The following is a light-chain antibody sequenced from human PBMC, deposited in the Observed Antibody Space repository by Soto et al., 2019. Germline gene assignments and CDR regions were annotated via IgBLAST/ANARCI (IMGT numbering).Light chain of an antibody. J-gene: IGKJ1*01. CDR3: QQYNNWLWT. CDR2: GAS. Sequence: EIVMTQSPATLSVSPGERATLSCRASQSVNSNLVWYQQKPGQAPRLLIYGASTRATGIPGRFSGSGYGTEFTLTISSLQSEDFAVYYCQQYNNWLWTFGQGPNVEIK. CDR1: QSVNSN. V-gene: IGKV3-15*01.